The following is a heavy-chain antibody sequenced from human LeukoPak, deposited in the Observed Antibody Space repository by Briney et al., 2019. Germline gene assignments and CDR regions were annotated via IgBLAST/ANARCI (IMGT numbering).Heavy chain of an antibody. J-gene: IGHJ5*02. CDR1: GFTFSRYS. CDR3: ARDYYDSSGSSWFDP. CDR2: ITSGSSFM. V-gene: IGHV3-21*01. D-gene: IGHD3-22*01. Sequence: GGSLRLSCAASGFTFSRYSMNWVRQAPGKGLEWVSSITSGSSFMYYADSVKGRFTISRDNAKNSLYLQMNSLRAKDTALYYCARDYYDSSGSSWFDPWGQGTLVTVSS.